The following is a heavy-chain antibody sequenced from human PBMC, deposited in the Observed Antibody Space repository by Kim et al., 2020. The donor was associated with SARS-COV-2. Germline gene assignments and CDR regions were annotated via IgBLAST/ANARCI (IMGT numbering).Heavy chain of an antibody. CDR2: INHSGST. CDR1: GGSFSGYY. CDR3: ASDILTQTYGMDV. J-gene: IGHJ6*04. D-gene: IGHD3-9*01. V-gene: IGHV4-34*01. Sequence: SETLSLTCAVYGGSFSGYYWSWIRQPPGKGLEWIGEINHSGSTNYNPSLKSRVTISVDTSKNQFSLKLSSVTAADTAVYYCASDILTQTYGMDVWGEGTTCTVSS.